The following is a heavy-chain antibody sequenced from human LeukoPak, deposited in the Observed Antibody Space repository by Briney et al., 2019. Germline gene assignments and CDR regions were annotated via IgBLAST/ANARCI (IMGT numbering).Heavy chain of an antibody. D-gene: IGHD1-26*01. J-gene: IGHJ4*02. V-gene: IGHV1-58*02. Sequence: SVKVSCKTSGFTFSDSAIQWVRQARGQRLEWIGWVIVGSGKTHYAQNIQERITITRDTSTNTAYMELNSLTSEDTAVYYCAAELYSGTYGRCCSFAFWGQGTLVTVSS. CDR2: VIVGSGKT. CDR3: AAELYSGTYGRCCSFAF. CDR1: GFTFSDSA.